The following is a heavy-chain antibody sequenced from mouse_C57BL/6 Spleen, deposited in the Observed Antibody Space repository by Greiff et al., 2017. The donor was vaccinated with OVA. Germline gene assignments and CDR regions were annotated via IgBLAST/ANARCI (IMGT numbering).Heavy chain of an antibody. V-gene: IGHV1-69*01. J-gene: IGHJ4*01. CDR2: IDPSDSYT. CDR1: GYTFTSYW. D-gene: IGHD1-1*01. Sequence: VQLQQPGAELVMPGASVKLSCKASGYTFTSYWMHWVKQRPGQGLEWIGEIDPSDSYTNYNQKFKGKSTLTVDKSSSTAYMQLISLTSDDSAVYYCGRTFFYRSSYAMDYWGQGTSVTVSS. CDR3: GRTFFYRSSYAMDY.